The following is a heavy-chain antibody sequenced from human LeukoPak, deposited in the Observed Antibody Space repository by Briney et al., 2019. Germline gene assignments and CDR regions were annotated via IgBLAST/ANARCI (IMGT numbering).Heavy chain of an antibody. Sequence: SETLSLTCTVSGGSISRYYWSWIRQPPGKGLEWIGYIYSSGSTNYNPSLKSRVTISVDTSKNQFSLKLSSVTAADTAVYYCARGAAATYWGQGTLVTVSS. D-gene: IGHD6-13*01. CDR3: ARGAAATY. CDR2: IYSSGST. V-gene: IGHV4-59*01. J-gene: IGHJ4*02. CDR1: GGSISRYY.